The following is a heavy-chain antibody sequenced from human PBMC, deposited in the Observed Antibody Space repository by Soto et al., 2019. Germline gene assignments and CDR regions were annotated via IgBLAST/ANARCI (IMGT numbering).Heavy chain of an antibody. Sequence: PDTLSPTYSVSVSSISSSSYHGWWNRLPPWKGLVLIGSIYYSGSTYYNPSLKSRVTISVDTSKNQFSLKLSSVTAADTAVYYCASPKIAFYNWFDPWGQGTLVTVS. CDR1: VSSISSSSYH. CDR3: ASPKIAFYNWFDP. J-gene: IGHJ5*02. CDR2: IYYSGST. D-gene: IGHD3-3*02. V-gene: IGHV4-39*01.